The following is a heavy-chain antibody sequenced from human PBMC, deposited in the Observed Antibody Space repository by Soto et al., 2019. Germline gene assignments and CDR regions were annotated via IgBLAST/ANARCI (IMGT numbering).Heavy chain of an antibody. CDR2: INHSGST. CDR1: GGSFSGYY. D-gene: IGHD4-17*01. J-gene: IGHJ4*02. V-gene: IGHV4-34*01. CDR3: ARRTSKLTTEPFDY. Sequence: SETLSLTCAVYGGSFSGYYWSWIRQPPGKGLEWIGEINHSGSTNYNPSLKSRVTISVDTSKNQFSLKLSSVTAADTAVYYCARRTSKLTTEPFDYRGQVTLVTVSX.